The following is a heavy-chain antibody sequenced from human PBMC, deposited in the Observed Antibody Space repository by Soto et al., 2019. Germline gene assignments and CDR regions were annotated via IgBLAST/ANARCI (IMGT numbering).Heavy chain of an antibody. CDR2: ISSRSSYI. Sequence: EVQLVESGGGLVKPGGSLRLSCAASGFTFSIYSMNWVRQAPGKGLEWVSSISSRSSYIYYADSVKGRFTISRDNAKISLYMLTNSLRAGKSAVYYCAKEVVEEYCGMDVWGQRPTVTDSS. CDR3: AKEVVEEYCGMDV. CDR1: GFTFSIYS. D-gene: IGHD2-21*01. J-gene: IGHJ6*02. V-gene: IGHV3-21*01.